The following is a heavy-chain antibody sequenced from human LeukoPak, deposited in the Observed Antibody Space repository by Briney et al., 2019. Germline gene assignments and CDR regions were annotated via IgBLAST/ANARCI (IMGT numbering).Heavy chain of an antibody. CDR2: ISGSEGTT. CDR3: ANLVLEQGLRWCVP. D-gene: IGHD6-19*01. V-gene: IGHV3-23*01. J-gene: IGHJ5*02. CDR1: GFTLSKFA. Sequence: GGSLRLSCAASGFTLSKFAKSWLRQAPGKGLEWVSAISGSEGTTYYADSVKGRFTISRDNSKKTVFLQMNSLRVEDTAAYYFANLVLEQGLRWCVPWGQGTLVTVSS.